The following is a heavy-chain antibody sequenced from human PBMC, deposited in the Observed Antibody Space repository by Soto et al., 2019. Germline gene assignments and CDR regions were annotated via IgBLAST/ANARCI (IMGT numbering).Heavy chain of an antibody. CDR3: ASAWPLGYCSGGSCYPFDY. D-gene: IGHD2-15*01. Sequence: SETLSLTCVVSGGSISSGGYSWSWIRQPPGKGLEWVGFIHHSGSTSYNPSLKRRITISVDTSKDQFSLQLSSVTVADTAVYYCASAWPLGYCSGGSCYPFDYWGQGTLVTVSS. V-gene: IGHV4-30-2*01. CDR2: IHHSGST. J-gene: IGHJ4*02. CDR1: GGSISSGGYS.